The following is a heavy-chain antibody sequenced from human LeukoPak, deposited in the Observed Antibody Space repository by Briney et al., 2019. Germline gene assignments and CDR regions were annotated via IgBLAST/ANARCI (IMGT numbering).Heavy chain of an antibody. V-gene: IGHV3-23*01. CDR2: ISGSGGDT. D-gene: IGHD6-19*01. CDR3: AKDWDSSGWFNNWFDA. Sequence: GGSLRLSCAASGFTFNSYAMSWVRQAPGKGLEWVSAISGSGGDTYYADSVKGRFTISRDNSKNTLYLQMNSLRVEDTTVYYCAKDWDSSGWFNNWFDAWGRGTLVTVSS. J-gene: IGHJ5*02. CDR1: GFTFNSYA.